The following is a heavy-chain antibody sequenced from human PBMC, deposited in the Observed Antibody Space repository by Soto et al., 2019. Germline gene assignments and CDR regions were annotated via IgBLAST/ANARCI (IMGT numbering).Heavy chain of an antibody. V-gene: IGHV3-23*01. CDR2: ISGSGRRT. CDR1: GFTFSSYA. D-gene: IGHD3-9*01. J-gene: IGHJ4*02. Sequence: GSLRLSCAASGFTFSSYAMNWVRQAPGKGLEWVSLISGSGRRTNYADSVKGRFSISRDNANNTLYLQMNSLRAEDTALYYCAKASYDILTGYSPDYWGQGTLVTVSS. CDR3: AKASYDILTGYSPDY.